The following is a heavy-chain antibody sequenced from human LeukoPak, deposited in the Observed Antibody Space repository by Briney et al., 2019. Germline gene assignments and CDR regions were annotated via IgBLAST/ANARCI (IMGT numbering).Heavy chain of an antibody. Sequence: SETLSLTCTVSGGSITSSPYHWAWIRQPPGRGPEWIGTVNHSGATQYNPSLTSRVTVSLDTSKNQFSLSLNSVTAADTAVFYCARSMVTTDRNFDHWGQGTLVTVSS. CDR2: VNHSGAT. D-gene: IGHD2-21*02. V-gene: IGHV4-39*07. CDR3: ARSMVTTDRNFDH. J-gene: IGHJ4*01. CDR1: GGSITSSPYH.